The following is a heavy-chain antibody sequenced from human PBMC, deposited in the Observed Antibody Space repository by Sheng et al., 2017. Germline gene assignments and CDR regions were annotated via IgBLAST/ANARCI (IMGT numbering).Heavy chain of an antibody. CDR2: IKQDGSEK. Sequence: EVQLVESGGGLVQPGGSLRLSCAASGFTFSSYWMSWVRQAPGKGLEWVANIKQDGSEKYYVDSVKGRFTISRDNAKNSLYLQMNSLRAEDTAVYYCARDLVATIFRTRGGVDYWGQGTLVTVSS. CDR3: ARDLVATIFRTRGGVDY. V-gene: IGHV3-7*01. J-gene: IGHJ4*02. D-gene: IGHD5-12*01. CDR1: GFTFSSYW.